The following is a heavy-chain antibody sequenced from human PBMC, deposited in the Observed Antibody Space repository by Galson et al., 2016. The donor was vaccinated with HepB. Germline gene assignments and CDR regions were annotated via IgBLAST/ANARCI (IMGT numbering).Heavy chain of an antibody. J-gene: IGHJ6*02. D-gene: IGHD6-19*01. V-gene: IGHV3-33*01. CDR1: GFTFSNYG. Sequence: SLRLSCAASGFTFSNYGMHWVRQAPGKGLEWVAVIWADGSNQYYEDSVKGRFTISRDNAKNTLYLEMNGLRVEDTAVYYCAREALIAVTLLDVWGQGTTVSVSS. CDR3: AREALIAVTLLDV. CDR2: IWADGSNQ.